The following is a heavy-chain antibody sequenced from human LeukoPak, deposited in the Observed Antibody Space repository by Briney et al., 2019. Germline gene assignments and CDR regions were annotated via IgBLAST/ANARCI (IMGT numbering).Heavy chain of an antibody. J-gene: IGHJ4*02. CDR1: GYSISSSYY. V-gene: IGHV4-59*12. D-gene: IGHD5-18*01. CDR2: IYYSGST. CDR3: ASDPPPSGVGYSYG. Sequence: PSETLSLTCTVSGYSISSSYYWSWIRQPPGKGLEWIGYIYYSGSTNYNPSLKSRVTISVDTSKSQFSLKLSSVTAADTAVYYCASDPPPSGVGYSYGRGQGTLVTVSS.